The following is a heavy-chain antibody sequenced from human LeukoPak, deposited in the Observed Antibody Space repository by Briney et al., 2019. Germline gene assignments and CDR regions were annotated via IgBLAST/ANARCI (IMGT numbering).Heavy chain of an antibody. V-gene: IGHV3-48*03. CDR3: ARERTTIVSGTTIGAY. CDR2: IIGSGDTI. D-gene: IGHD2/OR15-2a*01. J-gene: IGHJ4*02. CDR1: GFTFSSYE. Sequence: GGSLRLSCSASGFTFSSYEMNWVRQAPGKGLEWISYIIGSGDTIYYADSVKGRFTISRDDAKNSLFLQMNSLTADDTAVYYCARERTTIVSGTTIGAYWGQGTLVTVSS.